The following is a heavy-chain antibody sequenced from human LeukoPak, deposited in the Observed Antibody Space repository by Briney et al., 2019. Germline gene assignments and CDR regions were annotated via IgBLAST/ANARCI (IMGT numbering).Heavy chain of an antibody. Sequence: GGSLRLSCSASGFTFSNYAMHWVRQAPGKGLEWVSVIGGSGGSTFHANSVKGRFIISRDNSKNTLFLQMTSLRPDDTAVYYCAKDVDFGWRHYYMDVWGKGTTVIVSS. CDR2: IGGSGGST. CDR1: GFTFSNYA. D-gene: IGHD3-16*01. CDR3: AKDVDFGWRHYYMDV. J-gene: IGHJ6*03. V-gene: IGHV3-23*01.